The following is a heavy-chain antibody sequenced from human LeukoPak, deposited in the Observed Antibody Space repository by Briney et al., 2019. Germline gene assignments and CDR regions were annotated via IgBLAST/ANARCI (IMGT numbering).Heavy chain of an antibody. Sequence: ASETLSLTCAVSGGSISSSGYSWSWIRQPPGKGLEWIGYIYHSGSTYYNPSLKSRVTISVDRSKNQFSLKLSSVTAADTAVYYCARESAVTTDAFDIWGQGTMVTVSS. CDR2: IYHSGST. J-gene: IGHJ3*02. V-gene: IGHV4-30-2*01. CDR3: ARESAVTTDAFDI. D-gene: IGHD4-11*01. CDR1: GGSISSSGYS.